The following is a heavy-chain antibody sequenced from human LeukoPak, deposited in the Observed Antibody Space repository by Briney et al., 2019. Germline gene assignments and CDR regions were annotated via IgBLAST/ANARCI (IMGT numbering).Heavy chain of an antibody. Sequence: PSETLSLTCSVSGGSISSSNYYWGWIRQPPGKGLEWIGSTYYSGSTYYNPSLKSRVTISVDTSKNQFSLKLSSVTAADTAVYYCARLDRYSSGWGDYWGQGTLVTVSS. J-gene: IGHJ4*02. CDR3: ARLDRYSSGWGDY. V-gene: IGHV4-39*01. CDR2: TYYSGST. CDR1: GGSISSSNYY. D-gene: IGHD6-19*01.